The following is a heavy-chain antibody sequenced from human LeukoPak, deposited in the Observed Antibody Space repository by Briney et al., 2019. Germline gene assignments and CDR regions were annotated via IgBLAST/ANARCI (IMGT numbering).Heavy chain of an antibody. CDR3: ARSHHTYFYDSSGLLHDY. V-gene: IGHV4-31*03. CDR2: IYYSGST. CDR1: GGSISSGGYY. D-gene: IGHD3-22*01. Sequence: SETLSLTCTVSGGSISSGGYYWSWIRQHPGKGLEWIGYIYYSGSTYYNPSLKSRVTISVDTSKNQFSLKLSSVTAADTAVYYCARSHHTYFYDSSGLLHDYWGQGTLVTVSS. J-gene: IGHJ4*02.